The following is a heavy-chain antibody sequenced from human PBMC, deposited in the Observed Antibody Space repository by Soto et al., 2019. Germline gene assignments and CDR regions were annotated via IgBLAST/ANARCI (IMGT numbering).Heavy chain of an antibody. CDR1: GYTFTSYA. CDR2: INAGNGNT. J-gene: IGHJ4*02. Sequence: QVQLVQSGAEVKKPGASVKFSCKASGYTFTSYAMYWVRQAPGQRLEWMGWINAGNGNTKYSQKFQGRVTITRDTSATTADMELSSLRSEDTAVYYCARDMGFGLSDYWGQGTLVTVSS. V-gene: IGHV1-3*01. CDR3: ARDMGFGLSDY. D-gene: IGHD3-10*01.